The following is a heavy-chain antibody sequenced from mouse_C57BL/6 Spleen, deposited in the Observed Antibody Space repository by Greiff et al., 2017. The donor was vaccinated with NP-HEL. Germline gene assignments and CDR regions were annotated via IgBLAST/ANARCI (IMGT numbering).Heavy chain of an antibody. V-gene: IGHV1-15*01. CDR3: TRYGYYGY. D-gene: IGHD2-3*01. J-gene: IGHJ2*01. Sequence: QVQLKESGAELVRPGASVTLSCKASGYTFTDYEMHWVKQTPVHGLEWIGAIDPETGGTAYNQKFKGKAILTADKSSSTAYMELRSLTSEDSAVYYCTRYGYYGYWGQGTTLTVSS. CDR1: GYTFTDYE. CDR2: IDPETGGT.